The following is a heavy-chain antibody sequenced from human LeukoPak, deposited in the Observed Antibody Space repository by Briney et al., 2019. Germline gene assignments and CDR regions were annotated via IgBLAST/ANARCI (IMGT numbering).Heavy chain of an antibody. CDR2: IKQDGSEK. Sequence: GGSLRLSCAASGFTFSSYWMSWVRQAPGKGLEWVANIKQDGSEKYYVDSVKGRFTISRDNAKNSLYLQMNSLRAEDTAVYYCARIAVAGKLTPHFDYWGQGTLATVSS. CDR3: ARIAVAGKLTPHFDY. V-gene: IGHV3-7*01. J-gene: IGHJ4*02. CDR1: GFTFSSYW. D-gene: IGHD6-19*01.